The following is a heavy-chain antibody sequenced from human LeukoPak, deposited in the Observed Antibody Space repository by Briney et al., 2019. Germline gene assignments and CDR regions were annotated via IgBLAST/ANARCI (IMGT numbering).Heavy chain of an antibody. CDR3: ARVHIAAAGSMDV. J-gene: IGHJ6*02. Sequence: GRSLRLSCAASGFTFSSYAMHWVRQAPGKGLEWVAVISYDGSNKYYADSVKGRFTISRDNSKNTLYLQMNSLRAEDTAVYYCARVHIAAAGSMDVWGQGTTVTVSS. CDR1: GFTFSSYA. CDR2: ISYDGSNK. V-gene: IGHV3-30-3*01. D-gene: IGHD6-13*01.